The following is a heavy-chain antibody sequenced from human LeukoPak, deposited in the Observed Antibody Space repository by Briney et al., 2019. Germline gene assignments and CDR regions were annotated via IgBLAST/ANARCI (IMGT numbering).Heavy chain of an antibody. V-gene: IGHV4-59*08. CDR1: GGSISSYY. J-gene: IGHJ4*02. CDR2: IYYSGST. Sequence: SETLSLTCTVSGGSISSYYWSWIRQPPGKGLEWIGYIYYSGSTNYNPSLKSRVTISVDTSKNQFSLKLSSVTAADTAVYYCARHRGDYYDSSGYYDYWGQRTLVTVSS. CDR3: ARHRGDYYDSSGYYDY. D-gene: IGHD3-22*01.